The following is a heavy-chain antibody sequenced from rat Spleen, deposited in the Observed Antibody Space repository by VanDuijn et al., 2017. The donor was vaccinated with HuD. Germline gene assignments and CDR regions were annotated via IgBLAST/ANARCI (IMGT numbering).Heavy chain of an antibody. D-gene: IGHD1-11*01. Sequence: EVQLVESGGGLVQPGRPLRISCVDSRLNFSNYDMAWVRQAPTKGLEWIASISSGGDKTYYRDSVKGRFTISRDDAKTSQYLQMDSLRAEDTATYYCARHGGLRNWFTYWGQGTLVTVSS. CDR1: RLNFSNYD. CDR2: ISSGGDKT. CDR3: ARHGGLRNWFTY. V-gene: IGHV5S13*01. J-gene: IGHJ3*01.